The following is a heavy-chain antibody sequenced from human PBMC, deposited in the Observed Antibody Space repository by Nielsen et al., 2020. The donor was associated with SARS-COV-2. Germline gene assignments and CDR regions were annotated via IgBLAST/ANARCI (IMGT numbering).Heavy chain of an antibody. J-gene: IGHJ1*01. D-gene: IGHD4-17*01. Sequence: GESLKISCAASGFTFSSYAMSWVRQAPGKGLEWVSAISGSGGSTYYADSVKGRFTISRDNSKNTLYLQMNSLRAEDTAVYYCAKLVGLTTVTTSPHEYFQHWGQGTLVTVSS. V-gene: IGHV3-23*01. CDR1: GFTFSSYA. CDR2: ISGSGGST. CDR3: AKLVGLTTVTTSPHEYFQH.